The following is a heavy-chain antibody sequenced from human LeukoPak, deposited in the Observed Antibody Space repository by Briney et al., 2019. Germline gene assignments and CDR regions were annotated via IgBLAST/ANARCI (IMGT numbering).Heavy chain of an antibody. CDR3: AGKSTAAVDYYYGMDV. D-gene: IGHD6-6*01. CDR2: INGGNGNA. V-gene: IGHV1-3*01. Sequence: ASVKVSCKTSGYTFTNYGMHWVRQAPGQRLEWMGWINGGNGNAKYSQNFQGRVTIIRDTSASTAYMELSSLRSEDTAVYYCAGKSTAAVDYYYGMDVWGQGTTVTVSS. CDR1: GYTFTNYG. J-gene: IGHJ6*02.